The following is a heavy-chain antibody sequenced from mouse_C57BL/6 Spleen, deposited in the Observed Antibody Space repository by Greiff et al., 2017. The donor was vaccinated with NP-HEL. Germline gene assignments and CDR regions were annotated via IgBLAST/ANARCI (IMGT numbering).Heavy chain of an antibody. CDR2: INPGSGGT. CDR1: GYAFTNYL. CDR3: ARGALPTKFAY. J-gene: IGHJ3*01. V-gene: IGHV1-54*01. Sequence: QVQLKESGAELVRPGTSVKVSCKASGYAFTNYLIEWVKQRPGQGLEWIGVINPGSGGTNYNEKFKGKATLTADKSSSTAYMQLSSLTSEDSAVYFCARGALPTKFAYWGQGTLVTVSA. D-gene: IGHD1-2*01.